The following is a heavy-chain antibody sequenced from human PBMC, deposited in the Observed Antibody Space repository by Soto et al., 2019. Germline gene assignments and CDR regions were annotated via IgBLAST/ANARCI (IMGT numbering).Heavy chain of an antibody. CDR1: GGSISSYY. CDR2: IYYSGST. CDR3: ARGELPYYDFWSGYYGDHWFDP. J-gene: IGHJ5*02. V-gene: IGHV4-59*01. Sequence: LSLTCTVSGGSISSYYWSWIRQPPGKGLEWIGYIYYSGSTNYNPSLKSRVTISVDTSKNQFSLKLSSVTAADTAVYYCARGELPYYDFWSGYYGDHWFDPWGQGTLVTVSS. D-gene: IGHD3-3*01.